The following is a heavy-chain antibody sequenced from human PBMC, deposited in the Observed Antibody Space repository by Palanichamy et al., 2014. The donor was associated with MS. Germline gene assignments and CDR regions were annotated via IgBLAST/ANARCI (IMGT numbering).Heavy chain of an antibody. CDR2: LSSDGTNS. CDR3: ARGTTMRAFDV. Sequence: EVNLVESGGGLVXPGGSLRLSCAASGFSLSSYWMHWFRQAPGEGLVWVSRLSSDGTNSRYADSVKGRFTISRDDAENILYLEMNSLRAEDTAVFYCARGTTMRAFDVWGPGTMVAVSS. CDR1: GFSLSSYW. D-gene: IGHD1-1*01. J-gene: IGHJ3*01. V-gene: IGHV3-74*01.